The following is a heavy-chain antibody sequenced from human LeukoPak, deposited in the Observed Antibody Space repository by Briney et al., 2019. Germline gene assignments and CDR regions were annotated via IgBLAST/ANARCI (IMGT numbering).Heavy chain of an antibody. J-gene: IGHJ6*04. D-gene: IGHD3-3*01. V-gene: IGHV4-31*03. CDR2: IYYSGTT. CDR1: GGSIRTGGYH. Sequence: SETLSLTCTVSGGSIRTGGYHWSWIRHHPGKGLEWIGYIYYSGTTYYNSSLKSRLTISVDTSKNQFSLKLSSVTAADTAVYYCARAIETYYDDWIGTYYMDVWGKGTTVTVSS. CDR3: ARAIETYYDDWIGTYYMDV.